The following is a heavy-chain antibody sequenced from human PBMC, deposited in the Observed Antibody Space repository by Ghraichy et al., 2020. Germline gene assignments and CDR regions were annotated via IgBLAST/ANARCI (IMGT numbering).Heavy chain of an antibody. Sequence: SVKVSCKASGGTFSSYAISWVRQAPGQGLEWMGGIIPIFGTANYAQKFQGRVTITADESTSTAYMELSSLRSEDTAVYYCARLEQLVLGSNWFDPWGQGTLVTVSS. CDR3: ARLEQLVLGSNWFDP. CDR1: GGTFSSYA. V-gene: IGHV1-69*13. CDR2: IIPIFGTA. J-gene: IGHJ5*02. D-gene: IGHD6-6*01.